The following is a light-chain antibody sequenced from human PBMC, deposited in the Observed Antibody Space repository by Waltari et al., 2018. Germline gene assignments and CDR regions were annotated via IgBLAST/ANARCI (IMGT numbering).Light chain of an antibody. J-gene: IGKJ2*01. CDR2: AAS. Sequence: DIQMTQSPSSVSASVGDTVTITCRANQDINNWLAWFQQKPGKTPKLLISAASSLRSGVPSRFSGSGFGTDFTLTISNLQPEDFAIYYCQKADSFPPYTFGQGTKVEIQ. CDR1: QDINNW. V-gene: IGKV1-12*01. CDR3: QKADSFPPYT.